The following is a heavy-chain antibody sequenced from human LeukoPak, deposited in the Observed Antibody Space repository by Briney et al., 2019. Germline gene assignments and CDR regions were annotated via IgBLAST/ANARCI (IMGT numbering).Heavy chain of an antibody. Sequence: GGFLRLSCAASGFTFSSYGMHWVRQAPGKGLEWVAVISYDGSNKYYADSVKGRFTISRDNSKNTLYLQMNSLRAEDTAVYYCAKDSKYYDILTGYSHFDYWGQGTLVTVSS. CDR1: GFTFSSYG. V-gene: IGHV3-30*18. D-gene: IGHD3-9*01. CDR2: ISYDGSNK. CDR3: AKDSKYYDILTGYSHFDY. J-gene: IGHJ4*02.